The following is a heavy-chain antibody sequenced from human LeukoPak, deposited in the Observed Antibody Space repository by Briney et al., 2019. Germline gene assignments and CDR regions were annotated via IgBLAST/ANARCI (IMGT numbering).Heavy chain of an antibody. D-gene: IGHD3-22*01. J-gene: IGHJ2*01. V-gene: IGHV3-21*01. CDR2: TSSSSSYI. CDR1: GFSFSSYS. CDR3: ARSGYYYGSSGYYFNWYFDL. Sequence: GGSLRLSCAASGFSFSSYSMNWVRQAPGKGLEWASSTSSSSSYIYYADSLKGRFTISRDNAKNSLYLQMNSLRAEDTAVYYCARSGYYYGSSGYYFNWYFDLWGRGTLVTVSS.